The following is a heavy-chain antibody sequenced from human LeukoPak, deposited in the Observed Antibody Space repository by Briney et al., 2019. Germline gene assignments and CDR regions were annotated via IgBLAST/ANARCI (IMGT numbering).Heavy chain of an antibody. D-gene: IGHD6-19*01. CDR3: ARHPSRIAETGTGSDH. Sequence: SETLSLTCTVSGGSISNYYWSWIRQPPGKELEWIGYIYYSGSTNHNPSLKSRVTISVDTSKNQVSLKLTSVTAADTAVYYCARHPSRIAETGTGSDHWGQGTLVTVSS. CDR2: IYYSGST. V-gene: IGHV4-59*08. J-gene: IGHJ4*02. CDR1: GGSISNYY.